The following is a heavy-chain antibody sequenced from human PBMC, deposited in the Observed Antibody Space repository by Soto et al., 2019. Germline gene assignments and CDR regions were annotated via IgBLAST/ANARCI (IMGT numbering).Heavy chain of an antibody. V-gene: IGHV3-48*03. CDR3: TRDPRTTMVAYFDF. CDR2: ISSGGSII. Sequence: GGSLRLSCAASGLTFSTYEMNWVRQAPGKGLEWLSYISSGGSIIHYADSVKGRFTISRDNAKNSLYLQMNGLRAEDAAVYYCTRDPRTTMVAYFDFWGHGTLVTVSS. J-gene: IGHJ4*01. CDR1: GLTFSTYE. D-gene: IGHD2-15*01.